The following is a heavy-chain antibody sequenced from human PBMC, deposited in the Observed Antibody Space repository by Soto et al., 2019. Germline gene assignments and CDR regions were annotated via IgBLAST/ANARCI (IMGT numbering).Heavy chain of an antibody. D-gene: IGHD6-13*01. CDR3: ARDDQYSSSWYWAEDYYYYGMDV. CDR2: ISSSSSYI. J-gene: IGHJ6*02. CDR1: GFTFSSYS. V-gene: IGHV3-21*01. Sequence: GGSLRLSCAASGFTFSSYSMNWVRQAPGKGLEWVSSISSSSSYIYYADSVKSRFTISRDNAKNSLYLQMNSLRAEDTAVYYCARDDQYSSSWYWAEDYYYYGMDVWGQGTTVTVSS.